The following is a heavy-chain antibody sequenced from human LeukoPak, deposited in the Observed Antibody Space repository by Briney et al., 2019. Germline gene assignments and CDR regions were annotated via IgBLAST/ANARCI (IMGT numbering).Heavy chain of an antibody. Sequence: GGSLRLSCAASGFSFSNYWMTWVRQAPGKGLERVADIDGHGTDIYYEESVKGRFTLSRDNARNSLFLQMNSLRADDTAVYYCVKNSGWYCLDHWGQGTLVTVSS. V-gene: IGHV3-7*03. CDR3: VKNSGWYCLDH. J-gene: IGHJ5*02. D-gene: IGHD6-19*01. CDR2: IDGHGTDI. CDR1: GFSFSNYW.